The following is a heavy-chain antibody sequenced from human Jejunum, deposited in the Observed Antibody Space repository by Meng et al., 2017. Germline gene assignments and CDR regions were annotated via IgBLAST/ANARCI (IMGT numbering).Heavy chain of an antibody. J-gene: IGHJ4*02. Sequence: QGPLVQVGAEVKKPGASVKVSCKASGYTFTNYAMNWVRQAPGQRPEWMGWINAGNGDTKYLQKFQGRVTITRDTSASTAYMELSSLRSEDTAVYYCARAIGVVIMEADYWGQGTLVTVSS. CDR3: ARAIGVVIMEADY. D-gene: IGHD2-2*01. CDR2: INAGNGDT. CDR1: GYTFTNYA. V-gene: IGHV1-3*01.